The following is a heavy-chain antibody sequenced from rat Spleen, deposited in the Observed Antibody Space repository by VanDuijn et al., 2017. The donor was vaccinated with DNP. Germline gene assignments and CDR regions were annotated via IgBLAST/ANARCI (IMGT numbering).Heavy chain of an antibody. CDR2: ITNSGDHT. Sequence: EVQLVESGGGLVQPGRSLKLSCVASGFIFSNYWMTWIRQAPGKGLEWVASITNSGDHTYYSDSVKGRFTVSRDNEKSTLYLQMDSLRSEDTASYYCARSWGDDGYPPFAYWGQGTLVTVSS. V-gene: IGHV5-31*01. CDR3: ARSWGDDGYPPFAY. CDR1: GFIFSNYW. J-gene: IGHJ3*01. D-gene: IGHD1-12*03.